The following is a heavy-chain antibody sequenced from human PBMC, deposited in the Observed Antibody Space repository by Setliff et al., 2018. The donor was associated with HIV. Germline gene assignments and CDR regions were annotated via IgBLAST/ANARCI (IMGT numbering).Heavy chain of an antibody. CDR1: GGSLSGHY. CDR2: INHGGST. J-gene: IGHJ6*03. V-gene: IGHV4-34*01. Sequence: SETLSLTCAVYGGSLSGHYWSWIRQPPGKGLEWIGEINHGGSTNYNPSLKSRVTISVDTSKNQFSLKLSSVTAADTAVYYCARAYYYYYMDVWGKGTTVTVS. CDR3: ARAYYYYYMDV.